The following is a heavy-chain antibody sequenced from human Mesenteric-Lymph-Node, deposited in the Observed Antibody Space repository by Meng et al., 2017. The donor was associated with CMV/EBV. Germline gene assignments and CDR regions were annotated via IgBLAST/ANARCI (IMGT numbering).Heavy chain of an antibody. Sequence: QVQLHQLAAGLLTHSDTLLRPCTGNGTSFNCCYWGRLRQPPGKVLWWIGEINHSGSTNSNPSLKSRGTISVDTSKNQFSLKLSSVTAADTAVYYCARHQRWLKSEGGFNYWGQGTLVTVSS. CDR1: GTSFNCCY. D-gene: IGHD4-23*01. CDR2: INHSGST. V-gene: IGHV4-34*01. CDR3: ARHQRWLKSEGGFNY. J-gene: IGHJ4*02.